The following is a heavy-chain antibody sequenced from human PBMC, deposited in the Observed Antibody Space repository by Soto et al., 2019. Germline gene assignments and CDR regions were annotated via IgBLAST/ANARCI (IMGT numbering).Heavy chain of an antibody. J-gene: IGHJ3*02. D-gene: IGHD2-2*01. CDR2: ISSSGSTI. Sequence: HPGGSLRLSCAASGFTFISYAMSWGRQAPGKGLEWVSAISSSGSTIYYADSVKGRFTISRDNAKNSLYLQMNSLRAEDTAVYHCARVLGDIVVVPAAKDAFDIWGQGTMVTVSS. CDR3: ARVLGDIVVVPAAKDAFDI. CDR1: GFTFISYA. V-gene: IGHV3-48*03.